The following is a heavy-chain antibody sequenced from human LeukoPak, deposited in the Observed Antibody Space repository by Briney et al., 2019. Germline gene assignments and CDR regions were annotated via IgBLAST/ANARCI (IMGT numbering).Heavy chain of an antibody. J-gene: IGHJ4*02. CDR2: ISGSGGST. CDR3: AKDGPITIAVIFL. V-gene: IGHV3-23*01. Sequence: GGSLRLSCAASGFTFSTYAMSWVRQAPGKGLEWVSSISGSGGSTYYADSVKGRFTISRDNSKNTLFLQMNSLRAEDTAVYYCAKDGPITIAVIFLWGQGTLVTVSS. D-gene: IGHD3-9*01. CDR1: GFTFSTYA.